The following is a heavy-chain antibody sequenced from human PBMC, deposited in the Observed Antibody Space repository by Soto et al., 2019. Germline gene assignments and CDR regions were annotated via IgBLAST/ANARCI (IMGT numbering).Heavy chain of an antibody. Sequence: SETLSLTCTGSGGSISSYYWRWIRQPPGKGMEWIGYVHHSWGSTYNPSLKSRVNISIDTSKNQFSLNVTSVAAADTAVYYCARRLLATGTFDYRGPGTLVTRSS. V-gene: IGHV4-59*08. CDR1: GGSISSYY. J-gene: IGHJ4*02. D-gene: IGHD5-12*01. CDR3: ARRLLATGTFDY. CDR2: VHHSWGS.